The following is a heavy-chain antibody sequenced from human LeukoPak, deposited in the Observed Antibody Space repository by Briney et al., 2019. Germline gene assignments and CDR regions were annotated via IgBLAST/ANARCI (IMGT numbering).Heavy chain of an antibody. CDR3: ASLWGDYGDYGAPDAFDI. J-gene: IGHJ3*02. V-gene: IGHV4-34*01. CDR2: INHSGST. Sequence: PSETLSLTCTVSGGSFSGYYWSWIRQPPGKGLEWIGEINHSGSTNYNPSLKSRVTISVDTSKNQFSLKLSSVTAADTAVYYCASLWGDYGDYGAPDAFDIWGQGTMVTVSS. CDR1: GGSFSGYY. D-gene: IGHD4-17*01.